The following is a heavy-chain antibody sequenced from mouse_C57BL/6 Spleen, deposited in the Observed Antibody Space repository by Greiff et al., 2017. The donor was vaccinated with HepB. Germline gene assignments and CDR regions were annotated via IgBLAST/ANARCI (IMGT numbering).Heavy chain of an antibody. J-gene: IGHJ2*01. CDR1: GFTFSDYY. Sequence: GESEGGLVQPGSSMKLSCTASGFTFSDYYMAWVRQVPEKGLEWVANINYDGSSTYYLDSLKSRFIISRDNAKNILYLQMSSLKSEDTATYYCARGGDYFDYWGQGTTLTVSS. CDR2: INYDGSST. V-gene: IGHV5-16*01. CDR3: ARGGDYFDY.